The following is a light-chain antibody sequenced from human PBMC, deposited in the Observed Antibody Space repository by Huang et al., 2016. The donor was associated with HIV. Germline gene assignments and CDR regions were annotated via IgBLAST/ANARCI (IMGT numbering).Light chain of an antibody. CDR2: AAY. CDR3: QQSYTTSRT. V-gene: IGKV1-39*01. CDR1: QSISSY. Sequence: DIQMTQSPSSLSASVGDRVTITCRASQSISSYLNWYQQKPGKAPNVVVYAAYEVQSGVPSRFSGSGSGTDFTLTISSLQPEDFATYYCQQSYTTSRTFGQGTKVEIK. J-gene: IGKJ1*01.